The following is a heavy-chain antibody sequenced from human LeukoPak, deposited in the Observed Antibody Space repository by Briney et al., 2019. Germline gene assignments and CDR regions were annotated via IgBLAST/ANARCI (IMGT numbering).Heavy chain of an antibody. V-gene: IGHV1-2*02. CDR1: GYTFTVYY. CDR2: INPYSGGT. D-gene: IGHD6-19*01. CDR3: ARSAGVRTIAVAGTCFDY. J-gene: IGHJ4*02. Sequence: ASVKVSFKASGYTFTVYYIHWVRQAPGQGLEWMGWINPYSGGTNYAQKFQGRVTMTRDTSISAAYMGLSSLRSDDTAVFYCARSAGVRTIAVAGTCFDYWGQGTLVTVSS.